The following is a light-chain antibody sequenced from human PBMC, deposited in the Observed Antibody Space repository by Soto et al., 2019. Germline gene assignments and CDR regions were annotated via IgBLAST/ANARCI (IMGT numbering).Light chain of an antibody. CDR2: DVS. Sequence: ENVLTQSPATLSLSPGEGATLSCRASESVGSDLAWYQQKPGQPPRLLIYDVSGRATGVPARFSGSGSGTDFTLTISSLEPEDFADYYCQQRDSWPLTFGGGTKVEIK. CDR3: QQRDSWPLT. CDR1: ESVGSD. V-gene: IGKV3-11*01. J-gene: IGKJ4*01.